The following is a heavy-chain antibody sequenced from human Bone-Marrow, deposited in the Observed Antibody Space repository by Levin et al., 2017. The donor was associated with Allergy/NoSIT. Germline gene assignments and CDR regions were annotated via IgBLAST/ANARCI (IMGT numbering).Heavy chain of an antibody. CDR1: GFTFSSYS. CDR2: ISSSSSYI. V-gene: IGHV3-21*01. CDR3: ARNNCSSTSCYAWENAFDI. Sequence: LSLTCAASGFTFSSYSMNWVRQAPGKGLEWVSSISSSSSYIYYADSVKGRFTISRDNAKNSLYLQMNSLRAEDTAVYYCARNNCSSTSCYAWENAFDIWGQGTMVTVSS. D-gene: IGHD2-2*01. J-gene: IGHJ3*02.